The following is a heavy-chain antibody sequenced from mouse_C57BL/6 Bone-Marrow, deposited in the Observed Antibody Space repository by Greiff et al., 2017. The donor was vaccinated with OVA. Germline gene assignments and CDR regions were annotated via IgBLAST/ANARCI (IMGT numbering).Heavy chain of an antibody. J-gene: IGHJ2*01. CDR2: IYPGDGDT. V-gene: IGHV1-82*01. D-gene: IGHD4-1*01. CDR1: GYAFSSSW. Sequence: VQLQQPGPELVKPGASVKISCKASGYAFSSSWMNWVKQRPGKGLEWIGRIYPGDGDTNYNGKFKGKATLTADKSSSTAYMQLSSLTAEDSAVYFCARSNWVAYYFDYWGQGTTLTVSS. CDR3: ARSNWVAYYFDY.